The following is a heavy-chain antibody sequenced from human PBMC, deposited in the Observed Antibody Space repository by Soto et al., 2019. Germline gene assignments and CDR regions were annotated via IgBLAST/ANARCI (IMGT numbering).Heavy chain of an antibody. J-gene: IGHJ6*03. CDR3: AREWSAAGHFYYMHV. CDR2: MNTNSDDT. Sequence: VKVSCRTSGYTFTGYDINWVRQAPGQGLEWVGWMNTNSDDTRSAQKFRGRLTLTRDKSMRAVYMKLSNLRPDDSAVYYCAREWSAAGHFYYMHVWGQGTTVTV. CDR1: GYTFTGYD. D-gene: IGHD6-13*01. V-gene: IGHV1-8*01.